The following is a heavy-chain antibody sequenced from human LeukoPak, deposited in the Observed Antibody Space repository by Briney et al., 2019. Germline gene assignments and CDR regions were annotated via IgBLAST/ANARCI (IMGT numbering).Heavy chain of an antibody. J-gene: IGHJ5*02. Sequence: SETLSLICTVSGGSISSYYWSWIRQPAGKGLEWIGRIYTSGSTNYNPSLKSRVTMSVDTSKNQFSLKLSSVTAADTAVYYCARDMNRYYYGSGSPGGWFDPWGQGTLVTVSS. CDR3: ARDMNRYYYGSGSPGGWFDP. CDR2: IYTSGST. V-gene: IGHV4-4*07. D-gene: IGHD3-10*01. CDR1: GGSISSYY.